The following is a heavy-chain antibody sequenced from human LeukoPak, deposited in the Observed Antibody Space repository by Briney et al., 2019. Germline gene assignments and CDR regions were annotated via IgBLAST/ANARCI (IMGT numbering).Heavy chain of an antibody. V-gene: IGHV3-74*01. D-gene: IGHD6-13*01. Sequence: PGGSLRLSCAASGFSLSSYWMHWVRQAPGKGLVCVSRINSDGSTTNYADSVKGRFTISRDNAKNTLYLQMNSLRAEDTAVYYCVRRQYRSSWYYFAYWGQGTLVTVSS. CDR1: GFSLSSYW. CDR2: INSDGSTT. J-gene: IGHJ4*02. CDR3: VRRQYRSSWYYFAY.